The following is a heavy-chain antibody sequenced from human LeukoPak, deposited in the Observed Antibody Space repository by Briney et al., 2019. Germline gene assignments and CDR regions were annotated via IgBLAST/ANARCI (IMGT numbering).Heavy chain of an antibody. CDR1: GFTFSTYA. CDR2: ISNGGRDT. Sequence: GGSLRLSCAASGFTFSTYAMHWVRQAPAKGLDWVAVISNGGRDTYYADSVKGRFTISRDNSKNTLDLQMNSLRVDDTAVYYCARAAFMASFDYWGQGTLVTVSS. J-gene: IGHJ4*02. V-gene: IGHV3-30*04. D-gene: IGHD3-10*01. CDR3: ARAAFMASFDY.